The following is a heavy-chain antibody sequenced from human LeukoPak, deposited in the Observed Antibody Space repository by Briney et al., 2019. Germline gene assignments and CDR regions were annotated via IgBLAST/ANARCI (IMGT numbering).Heavy chain of an antibody. CDR2: ISSSSSYI. Sequence: GGSLRLSCAASGITFSSYSMNWVRQAPGKGLEWVSCISSSSSYIYYADSVKGRFTISRDNAKNSLYLQMNSLRAEDTAVYYCARGLNWKYGWFDPWGQGTLVTVSS. D-gene: IGHD1-7*01. CDR3: ARGLNWKYGWFDP. CDR1: GITFSSYS. V-gene: IGHV3-21*01. J-gene: IGHJ5*02.